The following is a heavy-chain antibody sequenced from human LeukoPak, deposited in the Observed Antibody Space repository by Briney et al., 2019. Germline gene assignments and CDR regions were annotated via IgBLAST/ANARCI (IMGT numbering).Heavy chain of an antibody. V-gene: IGHV3-23*01. CDR1: GFTFSSYA. J-gene: IGHJ4*02. CDR3: ARDTGGGYSCYDC. Sequence: GGSLRLSCAASGFTFSSYAMSWVRQAPGKGLEWVSAISGSGGSTYYADSVKGRFTISRDNSKNSLYLQMNSLRAEDTAVYYCARDTGGGYSCYDCWGQGTLVTASS. CDR2: ISGSGGST. D-gene: IGHD5-18*01.